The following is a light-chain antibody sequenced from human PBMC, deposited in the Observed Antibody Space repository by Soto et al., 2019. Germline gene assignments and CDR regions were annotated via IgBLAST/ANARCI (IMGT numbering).Light chain of an antibody. CDR2: RNN. J-gene: IGLJ2*01. CDR1: SSNIGINY. V-gene: IGLV1-47*01. CDR3: AAWDDTLSRVV. Sequence: QSVLTQPPSASGTPGQRVTISCSGSSSNIGINYVYWYQQLPGTAPKLLIYRNNQRPSGVPERFSGSKSGTPASLAISGLRSGDEADYYCAAWDDTLSRVVFGGGTKLTVL.